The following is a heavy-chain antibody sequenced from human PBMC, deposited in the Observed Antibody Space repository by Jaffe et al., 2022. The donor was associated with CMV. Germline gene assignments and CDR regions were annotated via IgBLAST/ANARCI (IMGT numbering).Heavy chain of an antibody. CDR3: ARHSLAVVPAAIVPFDP. J-gene: IGHJ5*02. Sequence: QLQLQESGPGLVKPSETLSLTCTVSGGSISSSSYYWGWIRQPPGKGLEWIGSIYYSGSTYYNPSLKSRVTISVDTSKNQFSLKLSSVTAADTAVYYCARHSLAVVPAAIVPFDPWGQGTLVTVSS. CDR2: IYYSGST. V-gene: IGHV4-39*01. CDR1: GGSISSSSYY. D-gene: IGHD2-2*01.